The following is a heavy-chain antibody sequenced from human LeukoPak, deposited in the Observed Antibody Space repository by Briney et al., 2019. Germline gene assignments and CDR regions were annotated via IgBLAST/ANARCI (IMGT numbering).Heavy chain of an antibody. D-gene: IGHD6-13*01. CDR2: IKQDGSGK. V-gene: IGHV3-7*03. CDR3: AREKAAAGRYYFDY. CDR1: GFTFSSYW. J-gene: IGHJ4*02. Sequence: PGGSLRLSCAASGFTFSSYWMSWVRQAPGKGLEWVANIKQDGSGKYYVDSVKGRFTISRDNAKNSLYLQMNSLRAEDTAVYYCAREKAAAGRYYFDYWGQGTLVTVSS.